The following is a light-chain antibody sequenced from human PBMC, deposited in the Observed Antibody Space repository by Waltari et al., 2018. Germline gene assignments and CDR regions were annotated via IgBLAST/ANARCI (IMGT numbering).Light chain of an antibody. J-gene: IGLJ3*02. CDR1: SGHSSNV. CDR2: VNSDGSH. CDR3: QTGGHGTWV. Sequence: QLVLTQSPSASASLGASVRLTCTLSSGHSSNVIAWLQQQPQKGPRYFMNVNSDGSHSKGGEIPDRFSGSSSGAERYLTISSLQSEDEADYYCQTGGHGTWVFGGGTRLTVL. V-gene: IGLV4-69*01.